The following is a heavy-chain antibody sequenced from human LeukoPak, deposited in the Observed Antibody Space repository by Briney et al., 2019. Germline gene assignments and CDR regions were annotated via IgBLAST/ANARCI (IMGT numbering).Heavy chain of an antibody. Sequence: GSLRLSCAASEFTFSNFWMGWVRQAPGKGLEWVANIKQDGSEKYYVDSVKGRFTISRDNAKNSLYLQMNSLRAEDTAVYYCARERAGFYSSPYYFDYWGQGTLVTVSS. V-gene: IGHV3-7*03. CDR3: ARERAGFYSSPYYFDY. J-gene: IGHJ4*02. D-gene: IGHD6-13*01. CDR1: EFTFSNFW. CDR2: IKQDGSEK.